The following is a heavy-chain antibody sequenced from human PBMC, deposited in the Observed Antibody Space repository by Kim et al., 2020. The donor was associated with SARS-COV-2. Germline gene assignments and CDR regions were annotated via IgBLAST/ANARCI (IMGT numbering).Heavy chain of an antibody. J-gene: IGHJ4*02. CDR2: IYYTGTT. D-gene: IGHD3-16*01. CDR1: GVSISSGGSY. Sequence: SETLSLTCDGSGVSISSGGSYWNWIRKVPGKGLEWIGYIYYTGTTSYNPSLTGRVSISRDTSKNQFSLQLTSLAAADTARYYCAKGEGRTHRGGFDYWGQGNLVTVSS. V-gene: IGHV4-31*11. CDR3: AKGEGRTHRGGFDY.